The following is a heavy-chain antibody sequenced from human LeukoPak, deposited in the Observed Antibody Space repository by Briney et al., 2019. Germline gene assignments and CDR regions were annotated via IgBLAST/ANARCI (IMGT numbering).Heavy chain of an antibody. Sequence: GGSLRLSCAASGFTFSSYGMHWVRQAPGKGLEWVAFIRYDGSNKYYADSVKGRFTISRDNSKNTLYLQMNSLRAEDTAVYYCAEDRGSSTSFPYYYYYYMDVWGKGTTVTVSS. CDR1: GFTFSSYG. CDR2: IRYDGSNK. CDR3: AEDRGSSTSFPYYYYYYMDV. J-gene: IGHJ6*03. D-gene: IGHD2-2*01. V-gene: IGHV3-30*02.